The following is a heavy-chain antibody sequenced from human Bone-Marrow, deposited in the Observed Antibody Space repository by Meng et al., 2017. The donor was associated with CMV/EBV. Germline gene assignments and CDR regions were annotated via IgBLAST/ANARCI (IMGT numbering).Heavy chain of an antibody. V-gene: IGHV4-34*01. CDR2: INHSGST. D-gene: IGHD1-7*01. J-gene: IGHJ6*02. CDR3: ARGSGNYDPHYYYGMDV. CDR1: GGSFSGYY. Sequence: SETLSLTCAVYGGSFSGYYWSWIRQPPGKGLEWIGEINHSGSTNYNPSLKSRVTISVDTSKNQFSLKLSSVTAADTAVYYCARGSGNYDPHYYYGMDVWGQGTTVTVSS.